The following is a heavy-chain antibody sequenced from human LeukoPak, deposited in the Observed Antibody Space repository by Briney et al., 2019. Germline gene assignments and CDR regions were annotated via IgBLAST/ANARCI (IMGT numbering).Heavy chain of an antibody. CDR3: ATSAGGGYHYFDY. D-gene: IGHD3-22*01. V-gene: IGHV3-23*01. CDR2: ISGSGGSS. Sequence: GGSLRLSCAASGFTFSSYAMTWVRQAPGKGLEWVSVISGSGGSSYYADPVKGRFTISRDNSKNTLYLQMNGLRAEDTAVYYCATSAGGGYHYFDYWGQGILVTVSS. CDR1: GFTFSSYA. J-gene: IGHJ4*02.